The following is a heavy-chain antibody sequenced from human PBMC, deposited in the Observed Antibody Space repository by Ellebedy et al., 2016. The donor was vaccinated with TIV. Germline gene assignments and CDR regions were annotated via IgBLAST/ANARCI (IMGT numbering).Heavy chain of an antibody. Sequence: GESLKISXAASGFTFSSYWMHWVRQAPGKGLVWVSRINSDGSSTSYADSVKGRFTISRDNAKSTLYLQMNSLRAEDTAVYYCARGGISSGWYGGSWYFDLWGRGTLVTVSS. D-gene: IGHD6-19*01. V-gene: IGHV3-74*01. CDR2: INSDGSST. CDR3: ARGGISSGWYGGSWYFDL. CDR1: GFTFSSYW. J-gene: IGHJ2*01.